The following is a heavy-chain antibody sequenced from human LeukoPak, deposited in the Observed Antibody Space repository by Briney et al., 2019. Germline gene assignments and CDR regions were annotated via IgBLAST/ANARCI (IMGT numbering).Heavy chain of an antibody. V-gene: IGHV3-11*01. CDR1: GFTFTDYF. Sequence: GGSLRLSCAASGFTFTDYFMNWIRQAPGKGLEWVSSISISGSTIYYADSVKGRFTISRDNAKNSLYLQMNSLRAEDTAVYYCAGEIAAAGSFDYWGQGTLVTVSS. CDR3: AGEIAAAGSFDY. D-gene: IGHD6-13*01. J-gene: IGHJ4*02. CDR2: ISISGSTI.